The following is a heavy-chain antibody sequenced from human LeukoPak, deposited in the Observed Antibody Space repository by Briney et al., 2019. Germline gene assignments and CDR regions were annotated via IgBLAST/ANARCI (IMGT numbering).Heavy chain of an antibody. CDR1: GYTFTGYY. V-gene: IGHV1-18*04. Sequence: GASVKVSCKASGYTFTGYYMHWVRQAPGQGLEWMGWISAYNGNTNYAQKLQGRVTMTTDTSTSTAYMELRSLRSDDTAVYYCARDLDSYGDYWGQGTLVTVSS. CDR3: ARDLDSYGDY. CDR2: ISAYNGNT. D-gene: IGHD5-18*01. J-gene: IGHJ4*02.